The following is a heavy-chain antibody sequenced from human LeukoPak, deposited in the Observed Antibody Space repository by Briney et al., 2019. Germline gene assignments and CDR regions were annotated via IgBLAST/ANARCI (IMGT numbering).Heavy chain of an antibody. V-gene: IGHV3-48*02. Sequence: GSLRLSCAASGFTLSSYSMNWVRQAPGKGLEWVSYISSSSSIKHYADSVQGRFTISRDNAKNSLYLQMNSLRDEDTAVYYCAREECSGGSCYGFDYWGQGTLVTVSS. CDR1: GFTLSSYS. CDR3: AREECSGGSCYGFDY. CDR2: ISSSSSIK. J-gene: IGHJ4*02. D-gene: IGHD2-15*01.